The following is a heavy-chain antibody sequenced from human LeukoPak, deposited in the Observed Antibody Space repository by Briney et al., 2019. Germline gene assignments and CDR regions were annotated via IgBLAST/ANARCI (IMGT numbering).Heavy chain of an antibody. Sequence: GESLKISCKGSGYTFTSYWIAWVRQMPGKGLEWMGIIYPGDSDTRYSPSFQGQVTISAAKSINSAYLQWSSLQASDTAMYYCARHGYPHYYDCSGPIHFDYWGQGTLVTVSS. CDR1: GYTFTSYW. V-gene: IGHV5-51*01. J-gene: IGHJ4*02. CDR2: IYPGDSDT. CDR3: ARHGYPHYYDCSGPIHFDY. D-gene: IGHD3-22*01.